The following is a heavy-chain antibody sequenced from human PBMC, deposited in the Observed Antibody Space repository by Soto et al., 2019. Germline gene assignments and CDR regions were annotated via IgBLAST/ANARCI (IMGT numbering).Heavy chain of an antibody. CDR3: ASSQTTKYDFWSGYYAAFDT. Sequence: SETLSLTCTFSGGSISSSSYYWGWIRQPPGKGLEWIGSIYYSGSTYYNPSLKSRVTISVDTSKNQFSLKLSSVTAADTAVYYCASSQTTKYDFWSGYYAAFDTWGQGTMVTVSS. CDR2: IYYSGST. CDR1: GGSISSSSYY. J-gene: IGHJ3*02. V-gene: IGHV4-39*01. D-gene: IGHD3-3*01.